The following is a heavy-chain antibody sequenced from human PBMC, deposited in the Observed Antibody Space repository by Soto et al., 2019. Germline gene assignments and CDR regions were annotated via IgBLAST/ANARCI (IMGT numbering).Heavy chain of an antibody. Sequence: QVQLVQSGAEVKKPGASVKVSCKASGYTFTSYRISWVRQAPGQGLEWMGWISAYNGHTNYAQKLQGRVTMTTDTATRTAYTELRSLRSDDPAVYSCARVDLEGRYFNPVDYWAQGTLVTVSS. CDR2: ISAYNGHT. CDR3: ARVDLEGRYFNPVDY. V-gene: IGHV1-18*01. D-gene: IGHD3-9*01. J-gene: IGHJ4*02. CDR1: GYTFTSYR.